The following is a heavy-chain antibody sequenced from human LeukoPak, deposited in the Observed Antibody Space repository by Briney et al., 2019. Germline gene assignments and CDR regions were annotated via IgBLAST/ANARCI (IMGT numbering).Heavy chain of an antibody. CDR2: IYYSGST. J-gene: IGHJ4*02. D-gene: IGHD1-14*01. V-gene: IGHV4-61*01. Sequence: PSETLSLTCTVSGYSISSGYYWGWIRQPPGKGLEWIGYIYYSGSTNYNPSLKSRVTISVDTSKNQFSLKLSSVTAADTAVYYCARARPEVVDYWGQGTLVTLSS. CDR1: GYSISSGYY. CDR3: ARARPEVVDY.